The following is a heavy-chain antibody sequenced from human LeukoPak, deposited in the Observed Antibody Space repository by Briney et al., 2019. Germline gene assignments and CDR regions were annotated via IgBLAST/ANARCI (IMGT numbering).Heavy chain of an antibody. CDR2: INHSGST. CDR3: ARALNIVVVPAAIIWFDP. CDR1: GGSFSGYY. J-gene: IGHJ5*02. D-gene: IGHD2-2*01. Sequence: SETLSLTCAVYGGSFSGYYWSWIRQPPGKGLEWIGEINHSGSTNYNPSLKSRVTISVDTSKNQFSLTLSSVTAADTAVYYCARALNIVVVPAAIIWFDPWGQGTLVTVSS. V-gene: IGHV4-34*01.